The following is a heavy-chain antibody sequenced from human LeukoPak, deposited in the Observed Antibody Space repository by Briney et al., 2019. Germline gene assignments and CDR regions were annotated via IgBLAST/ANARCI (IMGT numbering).Heavy chain of an antibody. CDR2: IIPILGIA. Sequence: GASVKVSCKASGGTFSSYAISWVRQAPGQGLEWMGRIIPILGIANYAQKFQGRVTITADKSTSTAYMELSSLRSEDTAVYYCARALHIVVVTASDAFDIWGQGTMVTVSS. D-gene: IGHD2-21*02. V-gene: IGHV1-69*04. J-gene: IGHJ3*02. CDR1: GGTFSSYA. CDR3: ARALHIVVVTASDAFDI.